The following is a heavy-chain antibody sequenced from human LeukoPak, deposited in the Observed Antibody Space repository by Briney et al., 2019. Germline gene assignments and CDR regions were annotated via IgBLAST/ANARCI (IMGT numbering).Heavy chain of an antibody. CDR3: ARDRLSARYNWFDP. J-gene: IGHJ5*02. Sequence: PSETLSLTCTVSGGSISSYYWSWIRQPAGKGLEWIGRIYTSGSTNYNPSLKSRVTMSVATSKNQFSLKLSSVTAADTAVYYCARDRLSARYNWFDPWGQGTLVTVSS. V-gene: IGHV4-4*07. CDR1: GGSISSYY. CDR2: IYTSGST.